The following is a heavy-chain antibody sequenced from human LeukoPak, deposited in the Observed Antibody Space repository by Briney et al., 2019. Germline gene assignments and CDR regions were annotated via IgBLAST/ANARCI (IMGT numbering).Heavy chain of an antibody. D-gene: IGHD3-22*01. CDR3: ARGSYYDSSGPVDY. CDR2: IYYSGT. J-gene: IGHJ4*02. V-gene: IGHV4-59*01. CDR1: GGSISTYY. Sequence: PSVTLSLTCTVSGGSISTYYWSWIRQSPGKGLEWIGYIYYSGTNYNPSLKSRVTISVDTSKTQFSLKLSSVTAADTAVYYCARGSYYDSSGPVDYWGQGTLVTVSS.